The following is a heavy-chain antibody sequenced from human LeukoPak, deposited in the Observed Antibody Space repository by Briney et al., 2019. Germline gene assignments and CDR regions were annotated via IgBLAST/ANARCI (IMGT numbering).Heavy chain of an antibody. CDR3: ARGRRELYSSGWPRCNNWFDP. CDR1: GYTFTSYD. Sequence: GASVKVSCKAAGYTFTSYDINWVGQATGQGVEWRGWMNPNSGKTGYAQKFQGRVTMTRNTSISTAYFLLISLRSEDTAVYYCARGRRELYSSGWPRCNNWFDPWGQETLVTVSS. J-gene: IGHJ5*02. V-gene: IGHV1-8*01. CDR2: MNPNSGKT. D-gene: IGHD6-19*01.